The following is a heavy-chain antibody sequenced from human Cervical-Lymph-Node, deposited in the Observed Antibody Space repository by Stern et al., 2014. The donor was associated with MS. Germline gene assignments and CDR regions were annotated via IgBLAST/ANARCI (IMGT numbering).Heavy chain of an antibody. Sequence: QVQLVQSGPGLVKPSETLSLTCTVSGGSITNRDYWGWIRQSPGTGLEWIGSVYYSGITYYRPSLKSRANISIDTSRNQFFLNLNSVTATDTAVYFCARGVTAVTNYVPNWCFDLWGRGTLVTVSS. CDR3: ARGVTAVTNYVPNWCFDL. CDR1: GGSITNRDY. J-gene: IGHJ2*01. D-gene: IGHD4-11*01. CDR2: VYYSGIT. V-gene: IGHV4-39*02.